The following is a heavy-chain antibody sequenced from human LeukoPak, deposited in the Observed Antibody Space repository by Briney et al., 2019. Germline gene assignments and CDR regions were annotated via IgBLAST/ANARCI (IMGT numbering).Heavy chain of an antibody. V-gene: IGHV3-23*01. CDR1: GFTYSSYA. Sequence: GGSLRLXCAASGFTYSSYAMSWVRPAPGRGLEWVSAISGSGGSTYYADSVKGRFTISRDNSKNTLYLQINSLRAEDTAVYYCAKRDIDSSGYPWGQGTLVTVSS. CDR2: ISGSGGST. D-gene: IGHD3-22*01. CDR3: AKRDIDSSGYP. J-gene: IGHJ4*02.